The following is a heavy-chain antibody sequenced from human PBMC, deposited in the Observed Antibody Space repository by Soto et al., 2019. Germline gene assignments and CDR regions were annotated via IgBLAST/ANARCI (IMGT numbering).Heavy chain of an antibody. V-gene: IGHV3-48*01. J-gene: IGHJ5*02. CDR3: ARAPYDSAGHWFDP. D-gene: IGHD2-15*01. Sequence: PGGSLRLSCVASGFSFKNYNMSWVRQAPGKGLEKVSDISRSSSTMNYADSVKGRFTISRDNARNSLYLQMNSLRAEVTAVYYCARAPYDSAGHWFDPWGQGTQVTVSS. CDR2: ISRSSSTM. CDR1: GFSFKNYN.